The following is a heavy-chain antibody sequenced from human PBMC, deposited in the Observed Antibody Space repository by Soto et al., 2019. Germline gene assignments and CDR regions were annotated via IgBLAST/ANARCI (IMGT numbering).Heavy chain of an antibody. J-gene: IGHJ6*02. CDR2: IYYSGST. Sequence: SENLSLTCTVSGGSISSYYWSWIRQPPGKGLEWIGYIYYSGSTNYNPSLKSRVTISVDTSKNQFSLKLSSVTAADTAVYYCARDLRSYDSSGYLIYGMDVWGQGTTVT. CDR1: GGSISSYY. D-gene: IGHD3-22*01. CDR3: ARDLRSYDSSGYLIYGMDV. V-gene: IGHV4-59*01.